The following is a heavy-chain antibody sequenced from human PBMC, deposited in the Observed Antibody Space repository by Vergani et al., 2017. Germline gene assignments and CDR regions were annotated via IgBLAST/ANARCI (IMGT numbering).Heavy chain of an antibody. CDR3: AKWGLTEFDY. Sequence: VQLVESGGGVVQPGRSLRLSCAASGFTFSSYGMHWVRQAPGKGLEWVSAISGSGGSTYYADSVKGRCTISRDNSKNTLYLQMNSLRAEDTAVYYCAKWGLTEFDYWGQGTLVTVSS. CDR2: ISGSGGST. D-gene: IGHD3-9*01. J-gene: IGHJ4*02. CDR1: GFTFSSYG. V-gene: IGHV3-23*04.